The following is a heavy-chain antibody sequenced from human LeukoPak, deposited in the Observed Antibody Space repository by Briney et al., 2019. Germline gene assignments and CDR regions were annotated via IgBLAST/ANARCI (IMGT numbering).Heavy chain of an antibody. CDR3: ARATYYYDSSGYMDV. Sequence: PGGSLRLSCAASGFTFSSYWMSWVRQAPGKGLEWVANIKQDGSEKYYVDSVKGRFTISRDNAKNSLYLQMNSLRAEDTAVYYCARATYYYDSSGYMDVWGQGTTVTVSS. CDR1: GFTFSSYW. D-gene: IGHD3-22*01. V-gene: IGHV3-7*03. J-gene: IGHJ6*02. CDR2: IKQDGSEK.